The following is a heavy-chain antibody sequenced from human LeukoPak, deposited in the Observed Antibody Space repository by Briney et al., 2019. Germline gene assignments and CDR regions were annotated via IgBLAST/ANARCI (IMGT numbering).Heavy chain of an antibody. J-gene: IGHJ5*02. Sequence: GASVKVSCKASGYTFTGYYMHWLRQAPGQGPEWMGWINPNSGGTNYAQKFQGRVTMTRDTSLSTVYMELSGLRSDDTAVYYCATQATSGWHFSWGQGTLVTVSS. CDR3: ATQATSGWHFS. CDR2: INPNSGGT. CDR1: GYTFTGYY. D-gene: IGHD6-19*01. V-gene: IGHV1-2*02.